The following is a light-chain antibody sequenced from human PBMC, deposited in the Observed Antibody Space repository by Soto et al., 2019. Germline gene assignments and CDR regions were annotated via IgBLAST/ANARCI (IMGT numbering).Light chain of an antibody. CDR2: NGS. CDR3: SSYRNSGYLKI. CDR1: SSDVGGYNY. V-gene: IGLV2-14*01. Sequence: CAVNQPASVTGFSRRGISITCNKTSSDVGGYNYVSWYQQHPGKAPKLMIYNGSNRPSGVSNRFSGSKSGNTASLTISGLQAEDQAEYYCSSYRNSGYLKIFVTGSKV. J-gene: IGLJ1*01.